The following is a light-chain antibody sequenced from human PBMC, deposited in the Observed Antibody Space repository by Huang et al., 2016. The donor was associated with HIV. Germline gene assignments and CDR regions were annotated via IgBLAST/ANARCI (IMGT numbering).Light chain of an antibody. V-gene: IGKV3-15*01. Sequence: ERVITQSPATLSVAPGERVTLSCRASHSVSSNLAWYQQKPGQAPRLLIHGASTRANGIPARCSGSGSGTEFTLAISSLQSEDSGVYFCQQYDNWPLTFGQGTRLEIK. CDR3: QQYDNWPLT. J-gene: IGKJ5*01. CDR2: GAS. CDR1: HSVSSN.